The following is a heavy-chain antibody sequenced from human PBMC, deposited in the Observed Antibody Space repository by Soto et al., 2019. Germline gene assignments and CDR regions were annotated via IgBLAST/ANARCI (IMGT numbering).Heavy chain of an antibody. V-gene: IGHV4-59*01. J-gene: IGHJ4*02. D-gene: IGHD3-3*01. CDR3: ARGRTIFGGEGGEY. Sequence: SETLSLTCTVSGGSISSYYWNWIRQPPGKGLEWIGYIYYSGSTNYNPSLKSRVTISVDTSKNQFSLKLSSVTAADTAVYYCARGRTIFGGEGGEYWGQGTLVTLS. CDR1: GGSISSYY. CDR2: IYYSGST.